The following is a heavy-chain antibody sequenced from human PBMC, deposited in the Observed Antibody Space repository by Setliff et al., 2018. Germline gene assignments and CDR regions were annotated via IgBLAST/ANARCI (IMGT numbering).Heavy chain of an antibody. J-gene: IGHJ4*02. D-gene: IGHD6-19*01. V-gene: IGHV1-18*01. CDR1: GYPFISYD. Sequence: ASVKVSCKASGYPFISYDINWVRQAPGQGLEWLGSISPYSGNTNYPQWLQDRVTMTIDTSATTVYMELQSLRSDDTAVYYCVRSSAPQVVLAADFDFWGQGTPVTVSS. CDR2: ISPYSGNT. CDR3: VRSSAPQVVLAADFDF.